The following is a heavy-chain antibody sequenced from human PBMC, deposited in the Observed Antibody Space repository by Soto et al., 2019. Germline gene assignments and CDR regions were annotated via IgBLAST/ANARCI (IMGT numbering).Heavy chain of an antibody. J-gene: IGHJ4*02. V-gene: IGHV4-59*01. CDR1: GGSISSYY. D-gene: IGHD3-10*01. Sequence: QVQLQESGPGLVKPSETLSLTCTDSGGSISSYYWSWIRQPPGKGLEWIGYIYYSGSTNYNPSLKSRVTISVDTSKNQFSRKLSSVTAADTAVYYCARSWGFALDYWGQGTLVTVSS. CDR3: ARSWGFALDY. CDR2: IYYSGST.